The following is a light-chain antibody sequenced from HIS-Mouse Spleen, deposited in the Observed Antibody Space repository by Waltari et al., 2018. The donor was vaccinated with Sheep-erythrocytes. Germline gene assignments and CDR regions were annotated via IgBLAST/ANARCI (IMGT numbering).Light chain of an antibody. CDR3: QQLNSYPHT. CDR2: AAS. Sequence: DIQVTQSPSFLSASVGDTVTITCRASQGISSYLAWYQQKPGKAPKLLIYAASTLQSGVPSRFSGSGSGTEFTLTISSLQPEDFATYYCQQLNSYPHTFGQGTKLEIK. V-gene: IGKV1-9*01. J-gene: IGKJ2*01. CDR1: QGISSY.